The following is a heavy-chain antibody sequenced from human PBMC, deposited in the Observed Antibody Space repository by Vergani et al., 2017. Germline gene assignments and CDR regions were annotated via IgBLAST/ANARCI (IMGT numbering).Heavy chain of an antibody. Sequence: EVQLLESGGGLVQPGGSLRLSCAASGFTFSSYAMSWVRQAPGKGLEWVSAISGSDGSTYYADSVKGRFTISRDNSKNTLYLQMNSLRAEDTALYYCAKGNKYYYGTGRYLDAFDIWGQGTMVTVSS. CDR3: AKGNKYYYGTGRYLDAFDI. CDR2: ISGSDGST. D-gene: IGHD3-10*01. CDR1: GFTFSSYA. J-gene: IGHJ3*02. V-gene: IGHV3-23*01.